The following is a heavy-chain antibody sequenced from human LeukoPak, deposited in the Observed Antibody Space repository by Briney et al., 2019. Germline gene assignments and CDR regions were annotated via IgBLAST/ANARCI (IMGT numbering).Heavy chain of an antibody. J-gene: IGHJ3*01. CDR2: INSDGSST. V-gene: IGHV3-74*01. D-gene: IGHD6-19*01. Sequence: PGGSLRLSCAASGFTFSSYWMHWVRQAPGKGLVWVSRINSDGSSTSYADSVKGRFTISRDNAKNTLYMQMSSLSSEETAVYYCARGCEGTGGWCGFDVWGQGTMVTVSS. CDR3: ARGCEGTGGWCGFDV. CDR1: GFTFSSYW.